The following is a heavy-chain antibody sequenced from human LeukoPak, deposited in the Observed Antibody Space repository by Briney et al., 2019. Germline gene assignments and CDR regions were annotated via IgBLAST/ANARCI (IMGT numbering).Heavy chain of an antibody. V-gene: IGHV4-39*07. Sequence: PSETLSLTCTVSGGSISSGSYYWSWIRQPPGKGLEWIGEINHSGSTNYNPSLKSRVTISVDTSKNQFSLKLSSVTAADTAVYYCARVSGWYWEYWGQGTLVTVSS. CDR2: INHSGST. D-gene: IGHD6-19*01. J-gene: IGHJ4*02. CDR1: GGSISSGSYY. CDR3: ARVSGWYWEY.